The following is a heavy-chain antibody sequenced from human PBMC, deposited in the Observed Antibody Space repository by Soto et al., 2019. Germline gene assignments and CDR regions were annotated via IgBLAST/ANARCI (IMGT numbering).Heavy chain of an antibody. D-gene: IGHD4-17*01. CDR1: GFTFTTYA. Sequence: EVQLLESGGGLVQPGGSLRLSCAASGFTFTTYAMSWVRQAPGKGLEWVSAISGSGDYTYYADSVKGRFTISRDNSINTLFLRMSSLRIEDTAVYYCAHPRGYGVFDAYDIWGQETMVTVSS. CDR2: ISGSGDYT. J-gene: IGHJ3*02. V-gene: IGHV3-23*01. CDR3: AHPRGYGVFDAYDI.